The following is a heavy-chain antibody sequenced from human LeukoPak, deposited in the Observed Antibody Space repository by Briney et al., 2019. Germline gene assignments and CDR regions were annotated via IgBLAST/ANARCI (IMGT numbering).Heavy chain of an antibody. CDR2: IYTSGST. CDR1: GGSISSGSYY. CDR3: AVSRVVAATRGVPAY. V-gene: IGHV4-61*02. D-gene: IGHD2-15*01. Sequence: PSETLSLTCTVSGGSISSGSYYWSWIRQPAGKGLEWIGRIYTSGSTNYNPSLKSRVTISVDTSKNQFSLKLSSVTAADTAVYYCAVSRVVAATRGVPAYWGQGTLVTVSS. J-gene: IGHJ4*02.